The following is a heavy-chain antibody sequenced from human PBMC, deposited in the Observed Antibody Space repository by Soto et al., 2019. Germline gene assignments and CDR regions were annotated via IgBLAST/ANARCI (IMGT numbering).Heavy chain of an antibody. D-gene: IGHD1-1*01. CDR2: ISGSGVGT. Sequence: GGSLRLSCAVSGFTSTSYGMTWVRQAPGKGLEWVSTISGSGVGTYYTDSVKGRFTISRDTSKNTVSLEMSSLRVEDTAVYYCAKGRGGTSGTFDSWGQGALVTVSS. V-gene: IGHV3-23*01. CDR1: GFTSTSYG. CDR3: AKGRGGTSGTFDS. J-gene: IGHJ4*02.